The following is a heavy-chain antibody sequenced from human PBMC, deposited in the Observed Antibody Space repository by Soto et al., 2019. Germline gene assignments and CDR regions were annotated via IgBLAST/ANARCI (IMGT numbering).Heavy chain of an antibody. CDR1: GGSVTSENYY. CDR3: ARDTYNYGSDSFDP. CDR2: ISNSGST. V-gene: IGHV4-61*01. D-gene: IGHD3-10*01. J-gene: IGHJ5*02. Sequence: SETLSLTCSVSGGSVTSENYYWSWIRQPPGKGLEWIGYISNSGSTNYNPSLTGRVTISIDTSKNQFSLNLNSVTAADTAFYYCARDTYNYGSDSFDPWGQGTLVTVSS.